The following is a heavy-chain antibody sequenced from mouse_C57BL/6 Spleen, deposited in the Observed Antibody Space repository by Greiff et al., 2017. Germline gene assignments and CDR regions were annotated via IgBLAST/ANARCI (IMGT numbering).Heavy chain of an antibody. CDR3: ARRDYDAMDY. Sequence: EVKLQESGPGLVKPSQSLSLTCSVTGYSITSGYYWNWIRQFPGNKLEWMGYISYDGSNNYNPSLKNRISITRDTSKNQFFLKLNSVTTEDTATYYCARRDYDAMDYWGQGTSVTVSS. V-gene: IGHV3-6*01. CDR1: GYSITSGYY. J-gene: IGHJ4*01. CDR2: ISYDGSN.